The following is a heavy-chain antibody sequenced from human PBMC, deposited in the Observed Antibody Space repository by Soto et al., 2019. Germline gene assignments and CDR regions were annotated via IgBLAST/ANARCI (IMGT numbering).Heavy chain of an antibody. J-gene: IGHJ4*02. V-gene: IGHV3-23*01. CDR1: IFTCSSYA. D-gene: IGHD6-19*01. CDR3: ANGALGSGWYWN. Sequence: GSLRLSCPASIFTCSSYAMSWVRHAPGKGLEWVSAISGIGGSTYYADSVKGRFTISRDNSKNTLYLQMNSLRAEDTAVYYCANGALGSGWYWNWGQGTLVTVPS. CDR2: ISGIGGST.